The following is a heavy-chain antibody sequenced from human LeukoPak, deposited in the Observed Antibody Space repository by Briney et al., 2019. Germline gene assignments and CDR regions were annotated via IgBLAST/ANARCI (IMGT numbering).Heavy chain of an antibody. Sequence: GASVKVSCKASGYTFTSYGISWVRQAPGQGLEWMGGIIPIFGTANYAQKFQGRVTITADESTSTAYMELSSLRSEDTAVYYCARESITMIVYFDYWGQGTLVTVSS. CDR2: IIPIFGTA. J-gene: IGHJ4*02. CDR3: ARESITMIVYFDY. CDR1: GYTFTSYG. D-gene: IGHD3-22*01. V-gene: IGHV1-69*13.